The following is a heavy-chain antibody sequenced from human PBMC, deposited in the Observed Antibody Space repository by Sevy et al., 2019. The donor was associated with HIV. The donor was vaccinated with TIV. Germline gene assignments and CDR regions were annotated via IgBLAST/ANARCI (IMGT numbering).Heavy chain of an antibody. J-gene: IGHJ6*02. D-gene: IGHD2-8*01. CDR2: IKSSPDGGTT. Sequence: GGSLRLSCVASGFTFSYAWMSWVRQAPGKGLEWVGRIKSSPDGGTTDYPEPVKGRFTISSDDSKILLYLHMNSLKTEDTGVYYCSTDPSIVLLVTDGMDVWGQGTTVTVSS. V-gene: IGHV3-15*01. CDR3: STDPSIVLLVTDGMDV. CDR1: GFTFSYAW.